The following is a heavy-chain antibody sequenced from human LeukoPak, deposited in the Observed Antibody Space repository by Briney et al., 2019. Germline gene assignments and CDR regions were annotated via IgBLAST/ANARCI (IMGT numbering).Heavy chain of an antibody. D-gene: IGHD3-3*01. Sequence: SETLSLTCTVTGDSITSRTYYWAGIRQPAGQGLEWIGTIYYSGTTYYNPSLKSRVTISLDTSSNQLSLGLTSVIAMDTAIYYCARHRYYDSWVHTGAFDIWGHGTTVTVSS. CDR2: IYYSGTT. V-gene: IGHV4-39*01. CDR1: GDSITSRTYY. J-gene: IGHJ3*02. CDR3: ARHRYYDSWVHTGAFDI.